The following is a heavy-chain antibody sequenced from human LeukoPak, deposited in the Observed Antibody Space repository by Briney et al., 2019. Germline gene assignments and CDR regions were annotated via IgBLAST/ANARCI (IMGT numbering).Heavy chain of an antibody. CDR1: GGSFSGYY. CDR3: ARGPLYCSSTSCTHYYSYYMDV. J-gene: IGHJ6*03. V-gene: IGHV4-34*01. D-gene: IGHD2-2*01. Sequence: SETLSLTCAVYGGSFSGYYWSWIRQPPGKWLEWIGEINHSGSTNYNPSLKSRVTISVDTSKNQFSLKLSSVTAADTAVYYCARGPLYCSSTSCTHYYSYYMDVWGKGTTVTVSS. CDR2: INHSGST.